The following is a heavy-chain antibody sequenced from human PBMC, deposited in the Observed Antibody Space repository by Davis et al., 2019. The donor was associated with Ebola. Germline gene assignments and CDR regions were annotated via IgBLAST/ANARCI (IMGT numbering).Heavy chain of an antibody. D-gene: IGHD6-19*01. J-gene: IGHJ4*02. CDR1: GGSISNRIYY. V-gene: IGHV4-39*07. Sequence: PSETLSLTCTVSGGSISNRIYYWGWIRQPPGKGLEWIGRIYISGSTNYNPSLKSRVTMSVDTSKKQFSLKLSSVTAADTAVYYCARDMAGKFDYWGQGTLVTVSS. CDR2: IYISGST. CDR3: ARDMAGKFDY.